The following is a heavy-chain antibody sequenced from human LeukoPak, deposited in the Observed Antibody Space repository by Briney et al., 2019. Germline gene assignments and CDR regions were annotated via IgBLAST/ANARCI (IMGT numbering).Heavy chain of an antibody. CDR3: ARDSGIAVAGQSFDY. Sequence: GGSLRLSCAASGFTFSSFALSWVRQAPGKGLEWVSAISSSSSYIYYADSVKGRFTISRDNAKNSLYLQMNSLRAEDTAVYYCARDSGIAVAGQSFDYWGQGTLVTVSS. J-gene: IGHJ4*02. D-gene: IGHD6-19*01. CDR1: GFTFSSFA. V-gene: IGHV3-21*01. CDR2: ISSSSSYI.